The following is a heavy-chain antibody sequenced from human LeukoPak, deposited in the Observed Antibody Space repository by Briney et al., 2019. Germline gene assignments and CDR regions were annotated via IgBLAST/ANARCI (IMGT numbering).Heavy chain of an antibody. Sequence: PSETLSLTCTVSDGSISSYYWSWIRQPPGKGLEWIGYIYYSGSTNYNPSLKSRVTISVDTSKSQFSLKLSSVTAADSAVYYCARHGGGWYYFDYWGQGTLVTVSS. CDR3: ARHGGGWYYFDY. CDR2: IYYSGST. CDR1: DGSISSYY. V-gene: IGHV4-59*08. D-gene: IGHD6-19*01. J-gene: IGHJ4*02.